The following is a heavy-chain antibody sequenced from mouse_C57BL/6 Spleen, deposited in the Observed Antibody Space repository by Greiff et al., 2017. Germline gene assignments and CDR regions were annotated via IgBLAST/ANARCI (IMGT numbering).Heavy chain of an antibody. CDR1: GFTFSAYG. D-gene: IGHD2-3*01. CDR3: ARIEDDGYYGAMDY. V-gene: IGHV5-17*01. J-gene: IGHJ4*01. Sequence: EVQVVESGGGLVKPGGSLTLSCAASGFTFSAYGMHWVRQAPEKGLEWVAYISSGSSTIYYADTVKGRFTISRDNAKNTLFLQMTSLRSEDTAMDYYARIEDDGYYGAMDYWGQGTSVTVSS. CDR2: ISSGSSTI.